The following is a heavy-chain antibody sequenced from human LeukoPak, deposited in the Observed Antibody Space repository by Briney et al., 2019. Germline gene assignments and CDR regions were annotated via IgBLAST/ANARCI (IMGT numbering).Heavy chain of an antibody. Sequence: GGSLRLSCAASGFTFSSYSMNWVRQAPGKGLEWVSYISSSSSTIYYADSVKGRFTISRDNSKNTLYLQMSSLRAEDTAVYYCAKRLRDIVGARNAFDIWGQGTMVSVSS. CDR1: GFTFSSYS. CDR2: ISSSSSTI. V-gene: IGHV3-48*01. CDR3: AKRLRDIVGARNAFDI. D-gene: IGHD1-26*01. J-gene: IGHJ3*02.